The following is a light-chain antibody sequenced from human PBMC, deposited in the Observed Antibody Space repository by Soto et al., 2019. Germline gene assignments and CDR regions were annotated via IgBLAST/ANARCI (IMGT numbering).Light chain of an antibody. CDR1: SSNIENYY. J-gene: IGLJ1*01. V-gene: IGLV1-51*01. CDR2: DNV. Sequence: QSVLTQPPSVSAAPGQKITISCSGTSSNIENYYVSWYHQLPGTAPKLLIYDNVKRPSGIPDRFSGSKSGTSATLPITGLQTGDEGDYSCGAWDSSLNVYVFGGGTKVTVL. CDR3: GAWDSSLNVYV.